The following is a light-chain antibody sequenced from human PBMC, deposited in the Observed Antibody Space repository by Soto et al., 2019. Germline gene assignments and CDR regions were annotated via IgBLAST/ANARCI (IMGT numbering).Light chain of an antibody. Sequence: EIVLTQSPATLSVSPGERATLSCRASQSVSSNLAWYQQKPGQAPRLLIYGASRRATGIPDRFSGSGSGTDFTLTISRLEPEDVAVYYCQQYDNSVWTFGQGTKVDIK. J-gene: IGKJ1*01. CDR1: QSVSSN. CDR2: GAS. CDR3: QQYDNSVWT. V-gene: IGKV3-20*01.